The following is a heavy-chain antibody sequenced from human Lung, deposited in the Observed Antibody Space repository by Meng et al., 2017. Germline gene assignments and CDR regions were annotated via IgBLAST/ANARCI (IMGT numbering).Heavy chain of an antibody. CDR3: ARFDISSSGRGDY. D-gene: IGHD1-26*01. CDR1: GGSITSSTW. Sequence: VQLQESDPGLVKPSGTLSLTCAVSGGSITSSTWWSWVRQTPGKGLEWFGEIFHSGSTNYNPPLESRVTISVDKSKNQFSLKVYSVTAADTATYYCARFDISSSGRGDYWGQGILVTVSS. J-gene: IGHJ4*02. V-gene: IGHV4-4*02. CDR2: IFHSGST.